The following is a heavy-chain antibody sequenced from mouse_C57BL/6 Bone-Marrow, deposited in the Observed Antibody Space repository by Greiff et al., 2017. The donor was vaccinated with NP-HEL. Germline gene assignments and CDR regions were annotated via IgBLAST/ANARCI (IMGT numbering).Heavy chain of an antibody. CDR3: ARGGLFTTVVTPPYFDV. CDR1: GFTFSDYG. D-gene: IGHD1-1*01. V-gene: IGHV5-17*01. CDR2: ISSGSSTI. J-gene: IGHJ1*03. Sequence: EVKLVESGGGLVKPGGSLKLSCAASGFTFSDYGMHWVRQAPEKGLEWVAYISSGSSTIYYADTVKGRFTISRDNAKNTLFLQMTSLRSEDTAMYYCARGGLFTTVVTPPYFDVWGTGTTVTVSS.